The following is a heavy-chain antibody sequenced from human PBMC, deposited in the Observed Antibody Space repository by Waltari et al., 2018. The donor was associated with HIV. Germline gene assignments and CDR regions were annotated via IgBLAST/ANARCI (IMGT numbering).Heavy chain of an antibody. Sequence: QVYLMESGGGVVQPGGSLKRPCAASGFTFSGHGMHWVRQAPGKGLEWVAVIWSDGYNKFYADSVRGRFTFSRDNSKYTLSLQMNSLRAEDTALYYCVKERGPFNGFDIWGQGTMVTVSS. J-gene: IGHJ3*02. V-gene: IGHV3-33*06. CDR1: GFTFSGHG. CDR3: VKERGPFNGFDI. D-gene: IGHD3-16*01. CDR2: IWSDGYNK.